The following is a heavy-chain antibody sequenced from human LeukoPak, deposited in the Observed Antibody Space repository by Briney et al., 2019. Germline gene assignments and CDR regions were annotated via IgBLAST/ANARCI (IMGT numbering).Heavy chain of an antibody. CDR1: GGTFSSYA. CDR2: IIPIFGTA. Sequence: SVKVSCKASGGTFSSYAIIWVRQAPGQGLEWMGGIIPIFGTANYAQKFQGRVTITTDESTSTAYMELSSLRSEDTAVYYCAGGHYDILTGPFDYWGQGTLVTVSS. CDR3: AGGHYDILTGPFDY. D-gene: IGHD3-9*01. V-gene: IGHV1-69*05. J-gene: IGHJ4*02.